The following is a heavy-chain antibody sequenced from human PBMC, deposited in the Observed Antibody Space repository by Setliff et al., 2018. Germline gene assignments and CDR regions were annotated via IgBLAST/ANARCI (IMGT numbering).Heavy chain of an antibody. V-gene: IGHV4-61*09. CDR2: IYTSGST. J-gene: IGHJ6*02. CDR1: GGSISSGSYY. D-gene: IGHD3-3*01. CDR3: AKEFVEISFVSNSHRHYGMDV. Sequence: PSETLSLTCTVSGGSISSGSYYWSWIRHPAGKGLEWIGHIYTSGSTNYNPSLKSRVTISADTSKNLLSLKLTSVTAADTAVYYCAKEFVEISFVSNSHRHYGMDVWGQGTTVTV.